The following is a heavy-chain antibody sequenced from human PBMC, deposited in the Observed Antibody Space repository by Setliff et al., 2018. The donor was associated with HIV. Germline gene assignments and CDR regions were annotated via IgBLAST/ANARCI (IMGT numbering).Heavy chain of an antibody. CDR1: GYSISSGFY. D-gene: IGHD3-22*01. CDR3: ATLLASSSGYPRVPDY. CDR2: IYQSGNT. J-gene: IGHJ4*02. Sequence: SETLSLTCAVSGYSISSGFYWSWMRQPPGKGLEWIGSIYQSGNTNYNPSLESRLTISVDTAKNQFSLKLSSVTAADTAVYYCATLLASSSGYPRVPDYWGQGTLVTVSS. V-gene: IGHV4-38-2*01.